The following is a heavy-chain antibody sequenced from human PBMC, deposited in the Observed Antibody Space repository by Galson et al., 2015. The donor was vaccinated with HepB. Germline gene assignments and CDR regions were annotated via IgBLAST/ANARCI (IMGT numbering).Heavy chain of an antibody. Sequence: SLRLSCAASGFTFSSYATSWVRQAPGKGLEWVSAISGSGGSTYYADSVKGRFTISRDNSKNTLYLQMNSLRAEDTAVYYCAKGEKNAVAGYYYYYGMDVWGQGTTVTVSS. J-gene: IGHJ6*02. CDR1: GFTFSSYA. D-gene: IGHD6-19*01. V-gene: IGHV3-23*01. CDR3: AKGEKNAVAGYYYYYGMDV. CDR2: ISGSGGST.